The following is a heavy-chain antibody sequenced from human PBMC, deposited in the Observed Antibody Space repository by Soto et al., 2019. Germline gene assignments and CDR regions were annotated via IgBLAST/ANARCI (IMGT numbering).Heavy chain of an antibody. D-gene: IGHD3-3*01. CDR1: GGTFSSYA. J-gene: IGHJ6*02. CDR2: IIPIFGTA. CDR3: ARAPPCYDFWSGCYGMDV. V-gene: IGHV1-69*01. Sequence: QVQLVQSGAEVKKPGSSVKVSCKASGGTFSSYAISWVRQAPGQGLEWMGGIIPIFGTANYAQKFQGRVTITADESTSTAYIELSSLRSEDTAVYYCARAPPCYDFWSGCYGMDVWGQGTTVTVSS.